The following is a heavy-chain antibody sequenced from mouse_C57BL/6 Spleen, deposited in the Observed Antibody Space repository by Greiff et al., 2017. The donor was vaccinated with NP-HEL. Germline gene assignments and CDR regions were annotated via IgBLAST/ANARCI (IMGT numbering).Heavy chain of an antibody. V-gene: IGHV5-6*01. J-gene: IGHJ2*01. Sequence: EVKVVESGGDLVKPGGSLKLSCAASGFTFSSYGMSWVRQTPDKRLEWVATISSGGSYTYYPDRVKGRFTISRDNAKNTLYLQMSSLKSEDTAMYYCARHGEDDYYGFDYWGQGTTLTVSS. D-gene: IGHD1-1*01. CDR2: ISSGGSYT. CDR3: ARHGEDDYYGFDY. CDR1: GFTFSSYG.